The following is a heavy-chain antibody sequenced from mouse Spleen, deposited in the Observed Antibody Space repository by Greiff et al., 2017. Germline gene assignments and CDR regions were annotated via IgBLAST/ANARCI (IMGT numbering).Heavy chain of an antibody. V-gene: IGHV1-62-2*01. Sequence: QVQLQQSGAELVKPGASVKLSCKASGYTFTEYTIHWVKQRSGQGLEWIGWFYPGSGSIKYNEKFKDKATLTADKSSSTVYMELSRLTSEDSAVYFCARHEEGYYGNYSYAMDYWGQGTSVTVSS. CDR1: GYTFTEYT. J-gene: IGHJ4*01. CDR3: ARHEEGYYGNYSYAMDY. D-gene: IGHD2-1*01. CDR2: FYPGSGSI.